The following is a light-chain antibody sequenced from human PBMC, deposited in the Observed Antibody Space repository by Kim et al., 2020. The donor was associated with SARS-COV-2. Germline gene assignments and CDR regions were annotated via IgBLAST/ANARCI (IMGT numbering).Light chain of an antibody. CDR2: GAS. CDR1: SSVSSSD. Sequence: LPGERATLSCRASSSVSSSDLSWYQPKPGQAPMLLIYGASSRATGIPDRCSGSGSGTDFTLTISRLDPEDFAVYYWQQYGSSLLTFGQGTKVDIK. CDR3: QQYGSSLLT. J-gene: IGKJ1*01. V-gene: IGKV3-20*01.